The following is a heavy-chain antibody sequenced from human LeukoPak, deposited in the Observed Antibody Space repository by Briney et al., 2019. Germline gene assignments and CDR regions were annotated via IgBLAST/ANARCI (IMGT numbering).Heavy chain of an antibody. V-gene: IGHV3-11*01. D-gene: IGHD4-11*01. Sequence: GGSLRLSCAASGFTFSDYYMSWVRQAPGKGLEWISCIGSSGSTVYYADSVKGRFIISRDNAKKSLYLQMNSLRAEDTAAYYRAKGWPTDAFNIWGLGTMVTVSS. CDR3: AKGWPTDAFNI. CDR2: IGSSGSTV. J-gene: IGHJ3*02. CDR1: GFTFSDYY.